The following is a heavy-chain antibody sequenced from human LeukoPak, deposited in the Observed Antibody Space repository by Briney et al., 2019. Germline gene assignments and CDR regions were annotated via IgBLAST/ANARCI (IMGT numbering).Heavy chain of an antibody. J-gene: IGHJ4*02. CDR2: IYPGDSDT. CDR1: GYDFTRYW. CDR3: ARHGSIVGTTTGVDY. V-gene: IGHV5-51*01. D-gene: IGHD1-26*01. Sequence: GESLKISCKGSGYDFTRYWIAWVRQMPGKGLEWMGIIYPGDSDTTYSPSFQGQVIISADKSISTTYLQWSSLKASDTAMYYCARHGSIVGTTTGVDYWGQGTLVTVSS.